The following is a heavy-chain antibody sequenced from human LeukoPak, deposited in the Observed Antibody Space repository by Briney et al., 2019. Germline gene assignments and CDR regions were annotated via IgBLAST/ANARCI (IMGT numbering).Heavy chain of an antibody. J-gene: IGHJ3*02. Sequence: NPSETLSLTCAVYGGSFSGYYWSWIRQPPGKGLEWIGEINHSGGTNYNPSLKSRVTISVDTSKNQFSLKLSSVTAADTAVYYCAREGGHGDYVTYAFDIWGQGTMVTVSS. V-gene: IGHV4-34*01. CDR1: GGSFSGYY. CDR2: INHSGGT. CDR3: AREGGHGDYVTYAFDI. D-gene: IGHD4-17*01.